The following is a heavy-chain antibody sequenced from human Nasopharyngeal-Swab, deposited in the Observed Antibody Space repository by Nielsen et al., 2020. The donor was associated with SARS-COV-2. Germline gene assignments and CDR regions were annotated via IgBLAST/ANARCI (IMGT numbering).Heavy chain of an antibody. Sequence: GESLKISCAASGFTFSSFGMHWVRQAPGKGLEWVAVISFDGSNKYYADSVKGRFTISRDNSKNTLYLQMNSLRAEDTAVYYCAKDQDDGYYYYYYMDAWGKGTTVTVSS. CDR2: ISFDGSNK. CDR3: AKDQDDGYYYYYYMDA. V-gene: IGHV3-30*18. J-gene: IGHJ6*03. CDR1: GFTFSSFG. D-gene: IGHD2-15*01.